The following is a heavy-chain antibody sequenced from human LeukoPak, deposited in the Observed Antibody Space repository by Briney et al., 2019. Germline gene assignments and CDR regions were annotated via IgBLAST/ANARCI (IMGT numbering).Heavy chain of an antibody. CDR1: GLTFSSYA. CDR3: ARDSYSRYIMYYFDY. Sequence: GGSLRLSCAASGLTFSSYAMHWVRQAPGKGLEWVAVISYDGSNKYYADSVKGRFTISRDNSKNTLYLQMNSLRAEDTAVYYCARDSYSRYIMYYFDYWGQGTLVTVSS. CDR2: ISYDGSNK. D-gene: IGHD5-18*01. J-gene: IGHJ4*02. V-gene: IGHV3-30*04.